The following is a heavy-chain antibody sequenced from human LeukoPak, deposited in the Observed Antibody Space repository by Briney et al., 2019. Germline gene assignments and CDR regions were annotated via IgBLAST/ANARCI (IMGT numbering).Heavy chain of an antibody. CDR2: IDPSDSYT. V-gene: IGHV5-10-1*01. D-gene: IGHD2-2*01. CDR1: GYIFTNYW. J-gene: IGHJ4*02. Sequence: GESLRISCRGSGYIFTNYWISWVRQMPGKGLEWMGRIDPSDSYTKYSPSFEGHVTFSVDKSITTAYLQRSSLKASDTAMYYCARLHSSTSGDFDYWGQGTLVTVSS. CDR3: ARLHSSTSGDFDY.